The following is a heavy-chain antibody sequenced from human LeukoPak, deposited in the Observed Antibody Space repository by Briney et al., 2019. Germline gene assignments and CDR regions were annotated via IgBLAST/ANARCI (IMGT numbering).Heavy chain of an antibody. D-gene: IGHD2-2*01. V-gene: IGHV1-69*05. Sequence: GASVKVSCKASGGTFSSYAISWVRQAPGQGLEWMGGIIPIFGTANYAQKFQGRVTITTDESTSTAYMELSSLRSEDTAVYYCARGWGLDKRYCSSTSCRIEGAFDIWGQGTMVTVSS. J-gene: IGHJ3*02. CDR1: GGTFSSYA. CDR3: ARGWGLDKRYCSSTSCRIEGAFDI. CDR2: IIPIFGTA.